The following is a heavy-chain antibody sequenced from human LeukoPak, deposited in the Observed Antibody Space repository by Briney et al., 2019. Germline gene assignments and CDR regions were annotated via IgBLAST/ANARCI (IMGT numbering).Heavy chain of an antibody. CDR2: INHSGST. Sequence: SETLSLTCAVYGGSFSGYYWSWIRQPPGKGLEWIGEINHSGSTNYNPSLKSRVTISVDTSKNQFSLKLSSVTAADTAVYYCARAPMTTATTARAFDYWGQGTLVTVSS. V-gene: IGHV4-34*01. CDR1: GGSFSGYY. J-gene: IGHJ4*02. D-gene: IGHD4-17*01. CDR3: ARAPMTTATTARAFDY.